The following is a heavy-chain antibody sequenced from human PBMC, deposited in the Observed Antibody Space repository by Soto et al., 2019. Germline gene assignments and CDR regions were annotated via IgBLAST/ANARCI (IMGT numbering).Heavy chain of an antibody. J-gene: IGHJ6*02. V-gene: IGHV4-34*01. CDR1: GGSFSGYY. D-gene: IGHD2-2*01. CDR2: INHSGST. Sequence: WETLSLTCAVYGGSFSGYYWSWIRQPPGKGLEWIGEINHSGSTNYNPSLKSRVTISVDTSKNQFSLKLSSVTAADTAVYYCARGGYCSSTSCHVYYYGMDVWGQGTTLTVSS. CDR3: ARGGYCSSTSCHVYYYGMDV.